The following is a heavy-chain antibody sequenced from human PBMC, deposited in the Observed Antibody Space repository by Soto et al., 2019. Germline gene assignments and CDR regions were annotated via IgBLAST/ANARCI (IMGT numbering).Heavy chain of an antibody. J-gene: IGHJ4*02. CDR2: INAGNGNT. V-gene: IGHV1-3*05. Sequence: QVQLVQSGAEEKKPGASVKVSCKASGYTFTSYAMHWVRQAPGQRLEWMGWINAGNGNTKYSPNFQGRVTITRDTSASTAYMELSSLRSEDTAVYYCASESYGGEFDYWGQGTLVTVSS. CDR3: ASESYGGEFDY. D-gene: IGHD4-17*01. CDR1: GYTFTSYA.